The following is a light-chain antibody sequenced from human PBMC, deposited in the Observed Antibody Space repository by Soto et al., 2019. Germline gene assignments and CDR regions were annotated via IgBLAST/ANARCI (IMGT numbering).Light chain of an antibody. V-gene: IGKV3-20*01. CDR2: GAS. CDR3: QHYGSSRRT. J-gene: IGKJ1*01. Sequence: EIVLAQSPGTLSLSPGERATLSCKASQSVSTNYLVWYQQKPGQAPRPLIFGASTRATVIPDRFSGSGSGTDFTLTISRLEPEDFAVYYCQHYGSSRRTFGTGTKVEIK. CDR1: QSVSTNY.